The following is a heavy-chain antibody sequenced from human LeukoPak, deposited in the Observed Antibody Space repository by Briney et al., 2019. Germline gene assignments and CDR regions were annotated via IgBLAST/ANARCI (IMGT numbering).Heavy chain of an antibody. D-gene: IGHD2-8*02. CDR3: ATYRQVLLPFES. CDR1: GFTFSDYY. V-gene: IGHV3-11*01. J-gene: IGHJ4*02. CDR2: IFPSGGEI. Sequence: PGGSLRLSCTASGFTFSDYYMNWIRQAPGKGLEWVSSIFPSGGEIHYADSVRGRFTISRDNSKSTLSLQMNSLRAEDTAIYYCATYRQVLLPFESWGQGTLVTVSS.